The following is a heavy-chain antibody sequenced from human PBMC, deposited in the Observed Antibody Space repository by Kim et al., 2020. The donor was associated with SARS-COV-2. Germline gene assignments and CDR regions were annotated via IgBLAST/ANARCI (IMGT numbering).Heavy chain of an antibody. CDR1: GFTFSSYG. V-gene: IGHV3-30*18. CDR3: AKEGSGCMDV. J-gene: IGHJ6*02. Sequence: GGSLRLSCAASGFTFSSYGMHWVRQAPGKGLEWVAVISYDGSNKYYADSVKGRFTISRDNSKNTLYLQMNSLRAEGTAVYYCAKEGSGCMDVWGQGTTVTLSS. D-gene: IGHD6-19*01. CDR2: ISYDGSNK.